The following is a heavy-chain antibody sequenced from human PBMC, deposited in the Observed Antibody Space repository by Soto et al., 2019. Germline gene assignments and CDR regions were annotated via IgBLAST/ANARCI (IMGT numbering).Heavy chain of an antibody. CDR2: ISFDGTKK. V-gene: IGHV3-30-3*01. J-gene: IGHJ6*02. D-gene: IGHD4-17*01. CDR3: AREDGYGCRYINYGLDV. Sequence: GGSLRLSCAASGFTFNIYALHWVRQAPGKGLEWVAVISFDGTKKYYSDSVKGRFTISRDNLKNTLYLQMNNLRVEDAALYFCAREDGYGCRYINYGLDVWGQGTTVTVSS. CDR1: GFTFNIYA.